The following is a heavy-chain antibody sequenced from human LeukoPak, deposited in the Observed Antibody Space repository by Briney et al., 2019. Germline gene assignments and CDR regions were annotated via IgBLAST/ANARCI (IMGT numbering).Heavy chain of an antibody. Sequence: SETLSLTCTVSGGSISSGGYYWSWIRQHPGKGLEWIGYIYYSGSTYYNPSLKSRVTISVDTSKNQFSLKLSSVTAADTAVYYCARVVSEAVYFDYWGQGTLVTVSS. CDR2: IYYSGST. CDR1: GGSISSGGYY. V-gene: IGHV4-31*03. J-gene: IGHJ4*02. D-gene: IGHD1-14*01. CDR3: ARVVSEAVYFDY.